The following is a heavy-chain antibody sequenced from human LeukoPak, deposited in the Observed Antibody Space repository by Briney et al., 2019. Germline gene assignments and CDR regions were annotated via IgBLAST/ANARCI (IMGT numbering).Heavy chain of an antibody. CDR3: ARVVVPAARRRPDWFDP. V-gene: IGHV4-59*08. J-gene: IGHJ5*02. CDR1: GGSISNYY. Sequence: SETLSLTCTVSGGSISNYYWHWIRQPPGKELEWIAYVHYSGSTYYNPSLKSRGTISVDTSKNQFSLKLSSVTAADTAVYYCARVVVPAARRRPDWFDPWGQGTLVTVSS. D-gene: IGHD2-2*01. CDR2: VHYSGST.